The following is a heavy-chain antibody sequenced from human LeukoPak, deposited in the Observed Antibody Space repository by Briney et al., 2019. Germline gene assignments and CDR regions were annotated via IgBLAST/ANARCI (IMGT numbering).Heavy chain of an antibody. Sequence: RASVKVSCKASGYTFTSYGISWVRQAPGPGLEWMGWISAYNGNTNYAQKLQGRVTMTTDTTKSTAYLELRSLRSDVTAWYNCAREVEYSSSYWFDPWGQGTLVTVSS. CDR2: ISAYNGNT. CDR3: AREVEYSSSYWFDP. D-gene: IGHD6-6*01. J-gene: IGHJ5*02. CDR1: GYTFTSYG. V-gene: IGHV1-18*01.